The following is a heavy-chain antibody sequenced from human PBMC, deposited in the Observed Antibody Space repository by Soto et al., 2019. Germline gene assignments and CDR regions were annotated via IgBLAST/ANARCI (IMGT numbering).Heavy chain of an antibody. V-gene: IGHV1-3*01. CDR2: INAGNGNT. J-gene: IGHJ5*02. CDR1: GYTFTSYA. CDR3: AREEVEVGFDP. Sequence: QVQLVQSGAEVKKPGASVKVSCKASGYTFTSYAMHWVRQAPGQRLEWMGWINAGNGNTKYSQKFQGRVTITRDTSASTADMELSGLRSEDTAVYYCAREEVEVGFDPWGQGTLVTVSS. D-gene: IGHD1-1*01.